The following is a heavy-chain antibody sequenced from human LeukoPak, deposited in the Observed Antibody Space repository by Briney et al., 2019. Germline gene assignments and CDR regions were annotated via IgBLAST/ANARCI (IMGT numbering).Heavy chain of an antibody. CDR1: GYTFTRYA. D-gene: IGHD6-19*01. CDR2: INAGNGNT. V-gene: IGHV1-3*03. Sequence: ASVKVSCKASGYTFTRYAMHWVRQAPGQRLEWMGWINAGNGNTKYSQEFQGRVTITRDTSASAVYMELSSLRSDDMAVYYCARVVRYSSGPLTDLLPYYFDYWGQGTLVTVSS. J-gene: IGHJ4*02. CDR3: ARVVRYSSGPLTDLLPYYFDY.